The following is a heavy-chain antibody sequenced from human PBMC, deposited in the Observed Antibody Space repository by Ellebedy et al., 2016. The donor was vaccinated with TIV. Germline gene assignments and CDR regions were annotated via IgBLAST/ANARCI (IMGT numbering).Heavy chain of an antibody. CDR1: GGSISSSNW. CDR2: IYHSGST. CDR3: ARDDVVVVTAIRDYYYYYGMDV. Sequence: SETLSLXXAVSGGSISSSNWWSWVRPPPGKGLGWIGEIYHSGSTNYNPSLKSRVTISVDKSKNQFSLKLSSVTAADTAVYYCARDDVVVVTAIRDYYYYYGMDVWGQGTTVTVSS. D-gene: IGHD2-21*02. V-gene: IGHV4-4*02. J-gene: IGHJ6*02.